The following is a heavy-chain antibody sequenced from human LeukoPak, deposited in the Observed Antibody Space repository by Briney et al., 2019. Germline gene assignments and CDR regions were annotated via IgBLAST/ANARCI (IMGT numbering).Heavy chain of an antibody. D-gene: IGHD3-10*01. CDR3: ARGLTEGLWFGESPYYYYGMDV. CDR2: IYYSGST. V-gene: IGHV4-61*08. CDR1: GGSISSGDYY. Sequence: ASETLSLTCTVSGGSISSGDYYWSWIRQPPGKGLEWIGYIYYSGSTNYNPSLKSRVTISVDTSKNQFSLKLSSVTAADTAVYYCARGLTEGLWFGESPYYYYGMDVWGKGTTVTVSS. J-gene: IGHJ6*04.